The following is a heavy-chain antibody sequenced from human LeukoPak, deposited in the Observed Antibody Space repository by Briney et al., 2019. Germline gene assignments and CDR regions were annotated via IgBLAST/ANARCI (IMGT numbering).Heavy chain of an antibody. J-gene: IGHJ3*02. V-gene: IGHV1-18*04. CDR1: GYTFTGYY. Sequence: GASVKVSCKASGYTFTGYYMHWVRQAPGQGLEWMGWISAYNGNTNYAQKLQGRVTMTTDTSTSTAYMELRSLRSDDTAVYYCAREGRSATFDSSGYYYASRRKNSEYAFDIWGQGTMVTVSS. CDR2: ISAYNGNT. D-gene: IGHD3-22*01. CDR3: AREGRSATFDSSGYYYASRRKNSEYAFDI.